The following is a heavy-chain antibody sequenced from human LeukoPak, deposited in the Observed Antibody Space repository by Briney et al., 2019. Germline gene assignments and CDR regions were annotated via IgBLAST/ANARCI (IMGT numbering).Heavy chain of an antibody. Sequence: SETLSLTCTVSGGSISSYYWSWIRQPAGKGLEWIGRIYTSGSTNYNPSLKSRVTISVDTSKNQFSLKLSSVTAADTAVYYCARLAWDGYNYYCYYMDVWGKGTTVTVSS. J-gene: IGHJ6*03. V-gene: IGHV4-4*07. CDR1: GGSISSYY. CDR2: IYTSGST. CDR3: ARLAWDGYNYYCYYMDV. D-gene: IGHD5-24*01.